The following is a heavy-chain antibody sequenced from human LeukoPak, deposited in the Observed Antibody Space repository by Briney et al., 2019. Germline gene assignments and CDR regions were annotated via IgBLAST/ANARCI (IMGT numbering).Heavy chain of an antibody. CDR3: ARVPTVTFFDH. CDR1: GGSFSGYY. J-gene: IGHJ4*02. V-gene: IGHV4-59*01. CDR2: IYYSGST. Sequence: SETLSLTCAVYGGSFSGYYWSWIRQPPGKGLEWIGYIYYSGSTNYNPSLKSRVTISVDTSKNQFSLKLSSVTAADTAVYYCARVPTVTFFDHWGQGTLVTVSS. D-gene: IGHD4-17*01.